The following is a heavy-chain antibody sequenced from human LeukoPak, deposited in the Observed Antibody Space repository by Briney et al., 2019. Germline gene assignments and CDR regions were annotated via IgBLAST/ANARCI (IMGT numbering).Heavy chain of an antibody. CDR2: ISSNGSSI. CDR3: ARDGRGDLTWIQLWSPFDY. Sequence: GGSLRLSCVASGFTFSSYTMNWVRQAPGKGLAWVSYISSNGSSIYYADSVKGRFTISRDNAKNTLYLQMNSLRAEDTAVYYCARDGRGDLTWIQLWSPFDYWGQGTLVTVSS. J-gene: IGHJ4*02. CDR1: GFTFSSYT. V-gene: IGHV3-48*01. D-gene: IGHD5-18*01.